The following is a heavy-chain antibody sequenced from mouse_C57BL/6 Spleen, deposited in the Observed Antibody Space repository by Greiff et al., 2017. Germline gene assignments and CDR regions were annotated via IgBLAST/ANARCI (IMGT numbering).Heavy chain of an antibody. J-gene: IGHJ1*03. V-gene: IGHV1-39*01. D-gene: IGHD1-1*01. CDR3: ASGFITTGEYFDV. CDR2: INPNYGTT. Sequence: VQLQQSGPELVKPGASVKISCKASGYSFTDYNMNWVKQSNGKSLEWIGVINPNYGTTSYNQKFKGKATLTVDQSSSTAYMQLNSLTSEDSAVYYGASGFITTGEYFDVWGTGTTVTVSS. CDR1: GYSFTDYN.